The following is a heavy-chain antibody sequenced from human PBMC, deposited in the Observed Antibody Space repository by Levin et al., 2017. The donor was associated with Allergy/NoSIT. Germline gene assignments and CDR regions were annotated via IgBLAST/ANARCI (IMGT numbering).Heavy chain of an antibody. V-gene: IGHV3-48*03. CDR1: GFTFRSYE. J-gene: IGHJ6*02. D-gene: IGHD3-3*01. CDR3: ARGLAYFDFWSGYYNDSPRYGMDV. CDR2: ISSSGTTI. Sequence: LSLPCAASGFTFRSYEMNWVRQAPGKGLEWVSYISSSGTTIYYADSVKGRFTISRDNAKNLLYLQMNSLRADDTAVYYCARGLAYFDFWSGYYNDSPRYGMDVWGQGTTVTVSS.